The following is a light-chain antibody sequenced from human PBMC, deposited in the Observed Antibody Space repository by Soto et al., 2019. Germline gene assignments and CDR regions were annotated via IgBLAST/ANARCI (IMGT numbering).Light chain of an antibody. CDR1: QSVSSY. CDR2: DAS. J-gene: IGKJ4*01. Sequence: EIVLTQSPATLSLSPGERATLSCRASQSVSSYLAWYQQKPGQAPRLLIYDASNRATGIPARFSGSGSGTDFTLTISSLEPVDFAVYYCQQRSNWRGTFGGGTKVEIK. V-gene: IGKV3-11*01. CDR3: QQRSNWRGT.